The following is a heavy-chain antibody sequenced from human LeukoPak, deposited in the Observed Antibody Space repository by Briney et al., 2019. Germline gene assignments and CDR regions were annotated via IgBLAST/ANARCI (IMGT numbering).Heavy chain of an antibody. CDR2: IIPIPGIA. D-gene: IGHD2-15*01. CDR3: ARDCSGGSCIGGFDP. CDR1: GGTFSSYT. J-gene: IGHJ5*02. Sequence: SVKVSYKASGGTFSSYTISWVRQAPGQGLEWMGRIIPIPGIANYAQKFQGRVTITADKSTSTAYMELSSLRSEDTAVYYCARDCSGGSCIGGFDPWGQGTLVTVSS. V-gene: IGHV1-69*04.